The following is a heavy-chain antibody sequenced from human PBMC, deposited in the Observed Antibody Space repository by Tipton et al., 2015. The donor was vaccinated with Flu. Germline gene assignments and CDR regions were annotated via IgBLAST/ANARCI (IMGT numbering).Heavy chain of an antibody. CDR2: INPSGGST. CDR3: ARDSITMVRGVQEGGYYYYGMDV. Sequence: QSGAEVKKPGASVKVSCKASGYTFTSYYMHWVRQAPGQGLEWMGIINPSGGSTSYAQKFQGRVTMTTDTSTSTVYMELSSLRSEDTAVYYCARDSITMVRGVQEGGYYYYGMDVWGQGTTVTVSS. D-gene: IGHD3-10*01. V-gene: IGHV1-46*01. CDR1: GYTFTSYY. J-gene: IGHJ6*02.